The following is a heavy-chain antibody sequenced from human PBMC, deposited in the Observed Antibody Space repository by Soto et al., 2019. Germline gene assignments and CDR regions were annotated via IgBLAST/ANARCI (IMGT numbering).Heavy chain of an antibody. V-gene: IGHV3-30*09. J-gene: IGHJ5*02. CDR3: ARHLASTVTTSDWFDP. CDR2: ISYDGSTT. Sequence: QMQLVESGGGVVQPGRSLRLSCAASGFTFSRHAMHWVRQAPGKGLEWLAIISYDGSTTFHADSVKGRFAISRDNSKNTLYLQMNSLRTDDTAVYFCARHLASTVTTSDWFDPWGQGTLVTVSS. CDR1: GFTFSRHA. D-gene: IGHD4-4*01.